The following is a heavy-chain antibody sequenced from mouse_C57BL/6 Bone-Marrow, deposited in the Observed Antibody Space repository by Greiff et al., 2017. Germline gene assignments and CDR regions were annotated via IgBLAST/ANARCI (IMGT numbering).Heavy chain of an antibody. CDR3: ARSSIYYGSSSAWFAY. J-gene: IGHJ3*01. D-gene: IGHD1-1*01. CDR2: IYPGSGNT. Sequence: QLQESGPELVKPGASVKISCKASGYTFTDYYINWVKQRPGQGLEWIGWIYPGSGNTKYNEKFKGKATLTVDTSSSTAYMQLSSLTSEDSAVYFCARSSIYYGSSSAWFAYWGQGTLVTVSA. CDR1: GYTFTDYY. V-gene: IGHV1-84*01.